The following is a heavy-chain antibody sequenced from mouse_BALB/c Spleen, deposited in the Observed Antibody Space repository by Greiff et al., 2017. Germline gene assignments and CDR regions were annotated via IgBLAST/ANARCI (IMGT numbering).Heavy chain of an antibody. CDR1: GYTFTDYY. CDR3: ARGGYYDYGLDD. CDR2: ICTGSGNT. D-gene: IGHD2-4*01. V-gene: IGHV1-84*02. J-gene: IGHJ2*01. Sequence: QVQLQESGPELVKPGASVKLSCKASGYTFTDYYINWVKQTPGQGLEWIGWICTGSGNTKYNEKFKGKATLTLDTSSSTAYMQLSSLTSEDTAVYFCARGGYYDYGLDDWGQGTTLTVAP.